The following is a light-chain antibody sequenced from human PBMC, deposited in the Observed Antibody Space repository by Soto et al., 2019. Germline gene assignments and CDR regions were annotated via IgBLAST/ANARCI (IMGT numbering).Light chain of an antibody. V-gene: IGKV4-1*01. J-gene: IGKJ4*01. Sequence: DIVMTQSPDSLAVSLGERATINCKSSQSVLYSSNNKNYLSWYQQKPGQPPKLLIYWASTPESGVPDRFSGNGSGTEFHLTISSLHAEDGAVYYCQQYYSTPFTFGGGTKVEIK. CDR1: QSVLYSSNNKNY. CDR3: QQYYSTPFT. CDR2: WAS.